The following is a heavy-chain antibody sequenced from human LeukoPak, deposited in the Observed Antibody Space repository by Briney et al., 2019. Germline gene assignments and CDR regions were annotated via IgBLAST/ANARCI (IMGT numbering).Heavy chain of an antibody. V-gene: IGHV3-7*01. D-gene: IGHD5-18*01. J-gene: IGHJ4*02. Sequence: GESLRLSCAASGFTFSSYWMSWVRQAPGKGLEWVANIKKDGSEKYYVDSVKGRFTISRDNAKTSLYLQMISLRAEDTAVYYCARHLSGVTGYTYGRGIDYWGQGTLVTVSS. CDR3: ARHLSGVTGYTYGRGIDY. CDR2: IKKDGSEK. CDR1: GFTFSSYW.